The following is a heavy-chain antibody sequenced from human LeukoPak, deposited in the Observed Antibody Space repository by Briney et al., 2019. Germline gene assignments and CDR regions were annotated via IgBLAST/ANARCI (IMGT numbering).Heavy chain of an antibody. Sequence: SETLSPTCTVSGGSISRGSYYWSWIRQPAGKGLEWIGHIYTSGSTNYNPSLKSRVTISVDTSKNQFSLKLSSVTAADTAVYYCARSKDAAAPWYFDYWGQGTLVTVSS. V-gene: IGHV4-61*09. CDR3: ARSKDAAAPWYFDY. CDR1: GGSISRGSYY. D-gene: IGHD2-2*01. CDR2: IYTSGST. J-gene: IGHJ4*02.